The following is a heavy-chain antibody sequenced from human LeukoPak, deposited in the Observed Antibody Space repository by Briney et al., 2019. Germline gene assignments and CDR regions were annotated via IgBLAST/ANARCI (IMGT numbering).Heavy chain of an antibody. CDR3: ARDAETSLAN. J-gene: IGHJ4*02. CDR1: GFAVSSKY. V-gene: IGHV3-66*01. Sequence: GGSLRLSCAASGFAVSSKYMNWVRQAPGKGLEWVTVIYLDGRADYADSVKGRFTISSDNSKNTVYLQMNSLKDEDTAVYYCARDAETSLANWGQGTLVTVSP. CDR2: IYLDGRA. D-gene: IGHD5-24*01.